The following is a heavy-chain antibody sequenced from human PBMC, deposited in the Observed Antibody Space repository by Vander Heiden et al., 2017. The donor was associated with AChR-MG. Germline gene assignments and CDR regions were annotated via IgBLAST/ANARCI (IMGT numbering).Heavy chain of an antibody. CDR3: ARAEDYGDYGLDY. CDR2: IYHSGST. V-gene: IGHV4-30-2*01. Sequence: QLQLQESGSGLVKPSQTLSLTCAVSGGSTRRGGYSWSWVRQPPGKGLEWIGYIYHSGSTYYNPSLKSRVTISVDRSKNQFSLKLSSVTAADTAVYYCARAEDYGDYGLDYWGQGTLVTVSS. D-gene: IGHD4-17*01. J-gene: IGHJ4*02. CDR1: GGSTRRGGYS.